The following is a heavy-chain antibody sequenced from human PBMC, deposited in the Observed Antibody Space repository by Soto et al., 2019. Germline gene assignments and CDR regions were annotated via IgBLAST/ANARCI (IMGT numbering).Heavy chain of an antibody. CDR2: IYNSGRY. V-gene: IGHV4-61*01. D-gene: IGHD1-1*01. CDR1: GDSVSSYNYY. CDR3: ARTLPNRQLFDS. Sequence: SETLSLTCSVSGDSVSSYNYYWGWIRQSPDKGLEWIGYIYNSGRYNYNPSLESRLTISIDTSKNQFSLRLASVTAADTAVYYCARTLPNRQLFDSWSQGTLVTVSS. J-gene: IGHJ4*02.